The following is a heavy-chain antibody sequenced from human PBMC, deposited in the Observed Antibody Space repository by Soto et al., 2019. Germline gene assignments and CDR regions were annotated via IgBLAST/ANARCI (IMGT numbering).Heavy chain of an antibody. V-gene: IGHV4-34*01. Sequence: QVQLQQWGAGLLKPSETLSLTCAVYGGSFSGYYWSWIRQPPGKGLEWIGEINHSGSTNYNPSLKSRVTISVDTSKNQFSLKLSSVTAADTAVYYCPRGPPYYFGSVTGYYYYGMDVWGQGTTVTVSS. CDR1: GGSFSGYY. D-gene: IGHD3-10*01. CDR2: INHSGST. CDR3: PRGPPYYFGSVTGYYYYGMDV. J-gene: IGHJ6*02.